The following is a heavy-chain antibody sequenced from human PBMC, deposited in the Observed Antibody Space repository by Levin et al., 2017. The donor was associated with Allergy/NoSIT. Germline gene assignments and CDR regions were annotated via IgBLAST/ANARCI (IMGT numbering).Heavy chain of an antibody. Sequence: ASVKVSCKASGYTFTSYYMHWVRQAPGQGLEWMGIINPSGGSTSYAQKFQGRVTMTRDTSTSTVYMELSSLRSEDTAVYYCARDCSVADCSGGSCSLYYYGMDVWGQGTTVTVSS. CDR1: GYTFTSYY. CDR2: INPSGGST. D-gene: IGHD2-15*01. V-gene: IGHV1-46*01. CDR3: ARDCSVADCSGGSCSLYYYGMDV. J-gene: IGHJ6*02.